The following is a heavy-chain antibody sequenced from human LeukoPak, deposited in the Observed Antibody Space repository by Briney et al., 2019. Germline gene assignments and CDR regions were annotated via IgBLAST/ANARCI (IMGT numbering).Heavy chain of an antibody. V-gene: IGHV4-34*01. Sequence: SETLSLTCAVYGGSSSGYYWSWVRQPPGKGLEWIGEINHSGSTNYNPSLKSRVTISVDTSKNQFSLKLSSVTAADTAVYYCARVLPTVTFDYWGQGTLVTVSS. CDR2: INHSGST. J-gene: IGHJ4*02. CDR1: GGSSSGYY. CDR3: ARVLPTVTFDY. D-gene: IGHD4-17*01.